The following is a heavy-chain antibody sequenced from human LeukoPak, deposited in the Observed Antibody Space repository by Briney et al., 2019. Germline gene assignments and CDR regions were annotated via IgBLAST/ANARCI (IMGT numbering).Heavy chain of an antibody. CDR1: GFTFSSYG. Sequence: GGSLRLSCAASGFTFSSYGMHGVRQAPGRGLEGVAVISFDGSHQYYADSVKGRFTISRDNSKNTLFLQMNSLRAEDTAVYHCAKSDSSSWYEFYPWGQGTLVTVSS. D-gene: IGHD6-13*01. J-gene: IGHJ5*02. CDR2: ISFDGSHQ. CDR3: AKSDSSSWYEFYP. V-gene: IGHV3-30*18.